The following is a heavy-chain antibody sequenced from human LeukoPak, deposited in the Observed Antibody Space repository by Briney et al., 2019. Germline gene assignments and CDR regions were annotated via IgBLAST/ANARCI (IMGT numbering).Heavy chain of an antibody. J-gene: IGHJ4*02. Sequence: GGSLRLSCAASGFTFSTYALHWVRQAPGKGLEWVSAISGSGGSTYYADSVKGRFTISRDNSKNTLYLQMNSLRAEDTAVYYCAKTPRYGDYELDYWGQGTLVTVSS. D-gene: IGHD4-17*01. CDR2: ISGSGGST. CDR3: AKTPRYGDYELDY. V-gene: IGHV3-23*01. CDR1: GFTFSTYA.